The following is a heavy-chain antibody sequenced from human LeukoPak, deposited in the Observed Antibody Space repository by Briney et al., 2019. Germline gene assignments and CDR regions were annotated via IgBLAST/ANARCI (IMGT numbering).Heavy chain of an antibody. CDR1: GFMFSSNW. CDR2: IKEDGTET. Sequence: PGGSLRLSCAASGFMFSSNWMSWVRLAPGKGLEWVANIKEDGTETYYVDSVKGRFTISRDNAKNTLYLQMNSLRAEDTAVYYCAKDHSYGGNSIVDQWGQGTLVTVSS. D-gene: IGHD4-23*01. CDR3: AKDHSYGGNSIVDQ. V-gene: IGHV3-7*03. J-gene: IGHJ4*02.